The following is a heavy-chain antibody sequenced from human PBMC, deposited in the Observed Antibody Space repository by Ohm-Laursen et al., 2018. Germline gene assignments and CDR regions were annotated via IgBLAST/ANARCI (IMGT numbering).Heavy chain of an antibody. Sequence: SLRLSCAASGFTFSSYAMSWVRQAPGKGLEWVSAVSGSGGSTYNADSVKGRFAISRDNSKNTLYLQMNSLRAEDTAVFYCAKGTAYQLLSHNWVDSWGQGTLVTVSS. CDR3: AKGTAYQLLSHNWVDS. CDR2: VSGSGGST. J-gene: IGHJ5*01. D-gene: IGHD2-2*01. V-gene: IGHV3-23*01. CDR1: GFTFSSYA.